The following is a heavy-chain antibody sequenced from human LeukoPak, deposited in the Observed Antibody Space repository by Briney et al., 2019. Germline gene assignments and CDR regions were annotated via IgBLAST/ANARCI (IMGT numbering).Heavy chain of an antibody. CDR2: INPSGGSA. Sequence: ASVKVSCKASGYTFSNYYMHWVRQAPGQGLEWMGIINPSGGSAYYAQKFQGRVTMTRDMSTTTMYMELSSLRSEDTAVYYCARPTATNSFDNWGQGTLVTVSS. J-gene: IGHJ4*02. CDR3: ARPTATNSFDN. CDR1: GYTFSNYY. V-gene: IGHV1-46*01. D-gene: IGHD1-26*01.